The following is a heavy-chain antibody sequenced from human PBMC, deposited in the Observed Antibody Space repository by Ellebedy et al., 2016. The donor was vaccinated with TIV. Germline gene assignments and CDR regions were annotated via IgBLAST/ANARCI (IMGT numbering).Heavy chain of an antibody. V-gene: IGHV3-23*01. D-gene: IGHD2-21*02. CDR1: GFTFSDYA. Sequence: GESLKISCAASGFTFSDYAMSWVRQAAGKGLEWVSVISGGGGATYYADSVKGRFSLSRDNSKNTLYLEMNSLRVEDTAVYYCAKEAYCGDDCYVFDHWGQGTLVSFSS. CDR2: ISGGGGAT. J-gene: IGHJ4*02. CDR3: AKEAYCGDDCYVFDH.